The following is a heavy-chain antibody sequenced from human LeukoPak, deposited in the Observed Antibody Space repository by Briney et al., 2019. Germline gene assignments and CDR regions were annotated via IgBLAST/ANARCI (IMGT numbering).Heavy chain of an antibody. CDR3: AKSNGYGLIDI. D-gene: IGHD3-10*01. CDR2: IYHSGST. Sequence: SETLSLTCAVSGGSISSGNWWSWVRQPPGKGLEWIGEIYHSGSTNYNPSLKSRVTISADKSKNQFSLKLSSVTAADTAVYYCAKSNGYGLIDIWGQGTMVTVSS. CDR1: GGSISSGNW. V-gene: IGHV4-4*02. J-gene: IGHJ3*02.